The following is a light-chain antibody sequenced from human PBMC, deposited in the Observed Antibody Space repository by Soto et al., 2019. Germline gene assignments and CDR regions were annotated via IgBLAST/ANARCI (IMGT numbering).Light chain of an antibody. V-gene: IGKV1-5*01. CDR1: QRISSW. CDR3: QQYDSYSWT. J-gene: IGKJ1*01. CDR2: DAS. Sequence: DIQMTQSPSTLSVSVGDRVSITCRASQRISSWLAWCQQNPGKAPKLLIYDASTLESGVPSRFSGSGSATEFTLTISSLQPDDFATYYCQQYDSYSWTFGQGTKVEVK.